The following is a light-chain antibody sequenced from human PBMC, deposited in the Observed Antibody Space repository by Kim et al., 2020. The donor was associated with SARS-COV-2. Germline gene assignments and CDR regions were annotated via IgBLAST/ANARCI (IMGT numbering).Light chain of an antibody. V-gene: IGKV3-15*01. CDR3: QQYNNWLT. CDR1: QSISSN. Sequence: ETLKTQSPATLSVSPGERATLSCRASQSISSNLAWYQQKPGQAPRLLIYGASTRATGVPARFSGSGSGTELTLTVSSLQSEDFAVYYCQQYNNWLTFGGGTKVDIK. CDR2: GAS. J-gene: IGKJ4*01.